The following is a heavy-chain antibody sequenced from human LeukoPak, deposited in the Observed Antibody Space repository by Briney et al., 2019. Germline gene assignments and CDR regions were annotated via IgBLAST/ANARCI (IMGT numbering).Heavy chain of an antibody. CDR2: ISYDGSNK. Sequence: GGSLRLSCAASGFTFSSYAMHWVRQAPGKGLEWVAVISYDGSNKYYSDSVKGRFTISRDNSKNTLYLQMNSLRAEDTAVYYCARPMVRGVILSYIDYWGQGTLVTVSS. CDR3: ARPMVRGVILSYIDY. V-gene: IGHV3-30*01. CDR1: GFTFSSYA. J-gene: IGHJ4*02. D-gene: IGHD3-10*01.